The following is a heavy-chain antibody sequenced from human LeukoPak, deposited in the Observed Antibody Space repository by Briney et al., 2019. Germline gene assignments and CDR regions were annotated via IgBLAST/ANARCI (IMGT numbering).Heavy chain of an antibody. V-gene: IGHV4-59*11. D-gene: IGHD6-6*01. CDR1: GGSISSHY. CDR3: ARDLGQLVRGYYYYYMDV. CDR2: IYYSGST. J-gene: IGHJ6*03. Sequence: SETLSLTCTVSGGSISSHYWSWIRQPPGKGLEWIGYIYYSGSTNYNPSLKSRVTISVDTSKNQFSLKLSSVTAADTAVYYCARDLGQLVRGYYYYYMDVWGQGTTVTVSS.